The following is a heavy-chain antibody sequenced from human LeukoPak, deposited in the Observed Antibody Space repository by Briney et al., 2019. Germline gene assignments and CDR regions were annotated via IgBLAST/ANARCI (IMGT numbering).Heavy chain of an antibody. CDR1: GGSISSYY. J-gene: IGHJ4*02. CDR2: IYYSGST. D-gene: IGHD1-26*01. V-gene: IGHV4-59*12. CDR3: ATTTIRLGY. Sequence: SETLSLTCTVSGGSISSYYWSWIRQPPGKGLEWIGYIYYSGSTNYKSSLKSRVTISVDTSKKQFSLKLSSVTAADTAVYYCATTTIRLGYWGQGTLVTVSS.